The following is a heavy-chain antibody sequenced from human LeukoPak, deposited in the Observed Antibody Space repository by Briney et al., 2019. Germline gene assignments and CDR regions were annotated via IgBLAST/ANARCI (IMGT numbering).Heavy chain of an antibody. V-gene: IGHV3-48*03. CDR1: GFTFSNFE. CDR2: ISRTGNTI. J-gene: IGHJ4*02. Sequence: GGSLRPSCAASGFTFSNFEMNWVRQAPGKGLEWVSYISRTGNTIYYADSMKGRFTISRDNAKNSLYLQMNSLRAEDTAVYYCARGENYYDSTGYDYWGQGTLVTVSS. CDR3: ARGENYYDSTGYDY. D-gene: IGHD3-22*01.